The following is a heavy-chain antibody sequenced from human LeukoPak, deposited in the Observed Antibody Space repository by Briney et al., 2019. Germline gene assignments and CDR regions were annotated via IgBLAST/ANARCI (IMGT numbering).Heavy chain of an antibody. CDR2: IYHSGST. CDR1: GGSISSSNW. CDR3: ARVEQQLKDAFDI. D-gene: IGHD6-13*01. Sequence: SETLSLTCAVSGGSISSSNWWSWVRQPPGKGLEWIGEIYHSGSTNYNPSLKSRVTISVDKSKNQFSLKLSSVTAADTAVYYCARVEQQLKDAFDIWGQGTMVTVSS. V-gene: IGHV4-4*02. J-gene: IGHJ3*02.